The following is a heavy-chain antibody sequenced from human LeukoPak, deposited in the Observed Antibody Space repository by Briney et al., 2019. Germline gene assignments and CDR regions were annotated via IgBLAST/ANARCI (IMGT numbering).Heavy chain of an antibody. V-gene: IGHV3-23*01. CDR1: GFTFSSYA. Sequence: EPGGSLRLSCAASGFTFSSYAMNWVRQAPGKGLEWVSGISGSGGSTYFADSVKGRFTISRDNSKNTLYLQTNSLRVEDTATYYCANSRGAVAGAPDHWGQGTLVTVSS. J-gene: IGHJ4*02. CDR2: ISGSGGST. D-gene: IGHD6-19*01. CDR3: ANSRGAVAGAPDH.